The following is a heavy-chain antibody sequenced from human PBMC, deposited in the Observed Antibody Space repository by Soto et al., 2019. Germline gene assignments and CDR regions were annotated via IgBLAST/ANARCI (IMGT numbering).Heavy chain of an antibody. V-gene: IGHV6-1*01. CDR2: TYYRSKWYN. CDR3: AREQGWNYGRGYYYGMDV. D-gene: IGHD1-7*01. Sequence: SQTLSLTCAISGDSVSSNSAAWNWIRQSPSRGLEWLGRTYYRSKWYNDYAVSVKSRITINPDTSKNQFSLQLNPVTPEDTAVYYCAREQGWNYGRGYYYGMDVWGQGTTVTVSS. J-gene: IGHJ6*02. CDR1: GDSVSSNSAA.